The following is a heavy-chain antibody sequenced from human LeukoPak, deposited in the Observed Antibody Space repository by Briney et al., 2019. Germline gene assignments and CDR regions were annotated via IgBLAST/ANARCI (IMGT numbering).Heavy chain of an antibody. D-gene: IGHD2-21*02. J-gene: IGHJ6*03. CDR3: AREGLVVTADYYYYYYMDV. V-gene: IGHV3-23*01. CDR2: IGGSGRST. Sequence: GGSLRLSCVGSGFTLSSYSMRWVRQAPGKGLEWVSDIGGSGRSTFYADSVKGRFTISRDNAKNSLYLQMNSLRAEDTAVYYCAREGLVVTADYYYYYYMDVWGKGTTVTISS. CDR1: GFTLSSYS.